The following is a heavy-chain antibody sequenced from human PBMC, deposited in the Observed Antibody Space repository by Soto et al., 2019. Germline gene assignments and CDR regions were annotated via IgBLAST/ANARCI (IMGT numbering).Heavy chain of an antibody. CDR3: ARGGPLVPPYYYYYGMDV. V-gene: IGHV1-69*02. D-gene: IGHD6-13*01. Sequence: QVQLVQSGADVKKPGSSVKVSCKASGGTFSSYTISWVRQAPGQGLEWMGRIIPILGIANYAQKFQGRVTITADKSTSTAYMELSSLRSEDTAVYYCARGGPLVPPYYYYYGMDVWGQGTTVTVSS. CDR2: IIPILGIA. J-gene: IGHJ6*02. CDR1: GGTFSSYT.